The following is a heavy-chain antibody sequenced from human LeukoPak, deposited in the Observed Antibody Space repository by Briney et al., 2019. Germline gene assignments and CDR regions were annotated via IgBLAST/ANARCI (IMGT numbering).Heavy chain of an antibody. D-gene: IGHD4-17*01. V-gene: IGHV2-5*02. CDR2: IYWDGDK. CDR1: GFSLSTHGVG. CDR3: AHRRDGTYGLDY. J-gene: IGHJ4*02. Sequence: SGPALVNPTQTLTLTCTFSGFSLSTHGVGVAWIRQPPGKALEWLALIYWDGDKRYSPSLKSRLTITKDTPENQVVLTLTNMDPVDTATYYCAHRRDGTYGLDYWGQGTLVTVSS.